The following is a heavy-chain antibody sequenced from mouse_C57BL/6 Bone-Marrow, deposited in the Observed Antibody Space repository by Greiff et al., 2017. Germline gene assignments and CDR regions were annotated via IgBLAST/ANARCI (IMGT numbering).Heavy chain of an antibody. Sequence: QVQLKQSGAELVKPGASVKLSCTASGYTFTEYSIHWVKQRPGQGLEWIGWFYPGSGSINYNEKFKDKATLTADKSSSTVYMELSRWTSEDSAVYFCARYGDDGYNVPFAYWGQGTRVTVSA. CDR1: GYTFTEYS. CDR2: FYPGSGSI. V-gene: IGHV1-62-2*01. D-gene: IGHD2-3*01. CDR3: ARYGDDGYNVPFAY. J-gene: IGHJ3*01.